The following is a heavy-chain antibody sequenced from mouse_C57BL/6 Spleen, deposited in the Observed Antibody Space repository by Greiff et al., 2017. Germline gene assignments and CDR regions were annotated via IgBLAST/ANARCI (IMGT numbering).Heavy chain of an antibody. CDR3: ARVSNPYYAMDY. D-gene: IGHD2-5*01. CDR1: GFTFSSYA. CDR2: ISDGGSYT. Sequence: EVQVVESGGGLVKPGGSLKLSCAASGFTFSSYAMSWVRQTPEKRLEWVATISDGGSYTYYPDNVKGRFTISRDNAKNNLYLQMSHLKSEDTAMYYCARVSNPYYAMDYWGQGTSVTVSS. V-gene: IGHV5-4*01. J-gene: IGHJ4*01.